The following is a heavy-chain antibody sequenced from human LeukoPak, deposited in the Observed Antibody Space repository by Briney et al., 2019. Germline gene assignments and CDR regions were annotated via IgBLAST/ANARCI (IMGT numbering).Heavy chain of an antibody. Sequence: ASVKVSCKVSGYTLADLSMYWVRQAPGKGLEWMGGFDPDGDTIYAQKFQGRFTMTEDTSTDTAYMELSSLRSDDTAIYYCASSDYFSYWGQGTLVTDSS. V-gene: IGHV1-24*01. CDR1: GYTLADLS. J-gene: IGHJ4*02. CDR3: ASSDYFSY. CDR2: FDPDGDT.